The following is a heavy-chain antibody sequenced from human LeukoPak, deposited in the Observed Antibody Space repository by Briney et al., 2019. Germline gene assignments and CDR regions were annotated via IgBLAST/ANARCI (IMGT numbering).Heavy chain of an antibody. D-gene: IGHD3-22*01. CDR3: ARDGGYFDY. CDR1: GGTFSSYA. J-gene: IGHJ4*02. V-gene: IGHV1-69*01. CDR2: SIPIFGTA. Sequence: SVKVSCKASGGTFSSYAISWVRQAPGQGLECMGGSIPIFGTANYAQKFQGRVTITADESTSTAYIELSSLRSEDTAVYYCARDGGYFDYWGQGTLITVSS.